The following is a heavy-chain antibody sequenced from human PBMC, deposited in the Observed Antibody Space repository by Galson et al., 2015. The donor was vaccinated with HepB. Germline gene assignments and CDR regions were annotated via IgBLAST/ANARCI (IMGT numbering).Heavy chain of an antibody. CDR1: GNIFASDG. J-gene: IGHJ4*02. CDR2: INVYTAKT. CDR3: ARRGNPYLDY. V-gene: IGHV1-18*01. D-gene: IGHD5-12*01. Sequence: SVKVSCKASGNIFASDGVTWVRQAPGQGLEWMGWINVYTAKTDYAHKFQDRVTMTTDTSTSTFYMELRSLRLDDTAMYYCARRGNPYLDYWGQGTRVTVSS.